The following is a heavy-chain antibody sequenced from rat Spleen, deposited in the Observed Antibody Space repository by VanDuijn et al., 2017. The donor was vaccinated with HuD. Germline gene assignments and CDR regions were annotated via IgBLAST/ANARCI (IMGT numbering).Heavy chain of an antibody. D-gene: IGHD1-9*01. J-gene: IGHJ2*01. CDR2: ISSDGGRN. V-gene: IGHV5-29*01. Sequence: EVKLVESGGGLVQPGRSLKLSCAASGFNFNDYWMGWVRQAPTKGLEWVATISSDGGRNFYRDSVKGRFTISRDNAKSTLSLQMDSLRSEDTATYYCARRHYGYTDYFDYWGQGVMVTVSS. CDR1: GFNFNDYW. CDR3: ARRHYGYTDYFDY.